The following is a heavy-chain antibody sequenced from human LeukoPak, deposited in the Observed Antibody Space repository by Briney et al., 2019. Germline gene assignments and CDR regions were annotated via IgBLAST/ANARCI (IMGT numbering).Heavy chain of an antibody. CDR3: ARALLATYDY. Sequence: SQTLSLTCTVSGGSISSGSHYWSWIRQPAGKGLEWIGRIHSSGTTNYNPSLKSRVTISVDTSKNQFSLKLYSVTAADTAVYYCARALLATYDYWGQGTLVTVSS. V-gene: IGHV4-61*02. D-gene: IGHD2/OR15-2a*01. J-gene: IGHJ4*02. CDR1: GGSISSGSHY. CDR2: IHSSGTT.